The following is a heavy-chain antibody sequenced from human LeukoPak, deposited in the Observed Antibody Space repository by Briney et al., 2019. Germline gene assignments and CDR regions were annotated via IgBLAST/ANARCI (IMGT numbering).Heavy chain of an antibody. J-gene: IGHJ4*02. CDR2: INTDGSST. CDR1: GFTFSSYW. D-gene: IGHD6-13*01. V-gene: IGHV3-74*01. Sequence: LTRGSLRLSCAASGFTFSSYWMHWVRQAPGKGLVWVSRINTDGSSTSYADSVKGRFTISRDNSKNTLYLQMNSLRAEDTAVYYCGIACESRPESCIAAAPYRVFDYWGQGTLVTVSS. CDR3: GIACESRPESCIAAAPYRVFDY.